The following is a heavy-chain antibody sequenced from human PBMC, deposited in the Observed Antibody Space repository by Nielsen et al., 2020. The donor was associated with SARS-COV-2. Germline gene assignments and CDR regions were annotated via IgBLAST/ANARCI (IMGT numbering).Heavy chain of an antibody. V-gene: IGHV3-7*01. CDR1: GFTFSSYW. CDR2: IKQDGSEK. D-gene: IGHD4-17*01. J-gene: IGHJ5*02. CDR3: ARDRGDYGDWNWFDP. Sequence: GESLKISCAASGFTFSSYWMSWVRQAPGKGLEWVANIKQDGSEKYYVDSVKGRFTISRDNAKNSLYLQMNSLRAEDTAVYYCARDRGDYGDWNWFDPWGQGTLVTVSS.